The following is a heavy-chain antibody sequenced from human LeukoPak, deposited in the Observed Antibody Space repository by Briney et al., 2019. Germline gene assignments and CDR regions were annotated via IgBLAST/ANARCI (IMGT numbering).Heavy chain of an antibody. CDR2: MNPNSGNT. J-gene: IGHJ6*02. Sequence: ASVKVSCKASGGTFTGYGINWVRQATGQGLEWLGWMNPNSGNTGYAQKFQGRVTMTRDTSISTAYMELSSLRSEDTGVYYCARDRYPHGMDVWGQGTTVTVSS. D-gene: IGHD2-15*01. V-gene: IGHV1-8*01. CDR1: GGTFTGYG. CDR3: ARDRYPHGMDV.